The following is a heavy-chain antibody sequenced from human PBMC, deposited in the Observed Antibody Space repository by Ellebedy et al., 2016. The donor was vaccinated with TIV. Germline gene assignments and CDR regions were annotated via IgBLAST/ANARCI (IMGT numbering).Heavy chain of an antibody. CDR3: VRDAVGADWFDP. V-gene: IGHV1-46*01. CDR1: GYTFTRSY. CDR2: INPSGGST. Sequence: AASVKVSCKASGYTFTRSYLHWVRQAPGQGLEWMGMINPSGGSTRYAQKFQGRVTMTEDTSTNTVYMDLSSLKSEDTAVYYCVRDAVGADWFDPWGQGTLVTVSS. J-gene: IGHJ5*02. D-gene: IGHD1-26*01.